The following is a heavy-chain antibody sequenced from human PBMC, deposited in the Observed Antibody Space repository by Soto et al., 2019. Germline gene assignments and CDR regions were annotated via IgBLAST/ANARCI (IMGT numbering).Heavy chain of an antibody. D-gene: IGHD6-13*01. CDR3: AKRSSSSYFTFIDY. J-gene: IGHJ4*02. Sequence: EVQLLESGGGLVQPGGSLRLSCAASGSTFSYYAMSWVRQAPGKGLEWVSTISVAGAGTYYADSVKGRFTISRDNSKNTVSLQMNSLRGDDTAVYYCAKRSSSSYFTFIDYWGQGALVTVSS. V-gene: IGHV3-23*01. CDR2: ISVAGAGT. CDR1: GSTFSYYA.